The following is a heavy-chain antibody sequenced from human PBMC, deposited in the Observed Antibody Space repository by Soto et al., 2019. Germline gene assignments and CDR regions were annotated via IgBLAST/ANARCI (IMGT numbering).Heavy chain of an antibody. CDR3: ASDLYYDSSGRDYYYYGMDV. V-gene: IGHV4-30-4*01. D-gene: IGHD3-22*01. J-gene: IGHJ6*02. CDR1: GGSISSGDYY. CDR2: IYYSGST. Sequence: SETLSLTCTVSGGSISSGDYYWSWIRQPPGKGLEWIGYIYYSGSTYYNPSLKSRVTISVDTSKNQFSLKLSSVTAADTAVYYCASDLYYDSSGRDYYYYGMDVWGQGTTVTVSS.